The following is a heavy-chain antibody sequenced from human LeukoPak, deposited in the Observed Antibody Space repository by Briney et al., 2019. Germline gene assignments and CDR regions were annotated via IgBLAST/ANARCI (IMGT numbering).Heavy chain of an antibody. CDR2: IYHSGST. D-gene: IGHD3-3*01. V-gene: IGHV4-38-2*01. CDR1: GYSISSGYY. Sequence: SETLSLTCAVSGYSISSGYYWGWIRQPPGKGLEWIGSIYHSGSTYYNPSLKSRVTISVDTSKNQFSPKLSSVTAADTAVYYCARRSQYYDFWSGYYGDYFDYWGQGTLVTVSS. CDR3: ARRSQYYDFWSGYYGDYFDY. J-gene: IGHJ4*02.